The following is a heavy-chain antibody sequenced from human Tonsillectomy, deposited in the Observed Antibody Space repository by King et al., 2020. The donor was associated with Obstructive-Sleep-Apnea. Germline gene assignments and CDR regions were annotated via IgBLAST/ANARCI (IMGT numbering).Heavy chain of an antibody. V-gene: IGHV1-2*02. Sequence: QLVQSGAEVKKPGASVKVSCETSGYTFSDYYVHWVRQAPGQGLEWMGRINPDSGDTKYAQNFQVRVTMARDTSISTAYMELSSLTSDDTALYYCARENKGEGSTPDYWGQGTLVTVSS. CDR3: ARENKGEGSTPDY. CDR2: INPDSGDT. CDR1: GYTFSDYY. J-gene: IGHJ4*02. D-gene: IGHD3-16*01.